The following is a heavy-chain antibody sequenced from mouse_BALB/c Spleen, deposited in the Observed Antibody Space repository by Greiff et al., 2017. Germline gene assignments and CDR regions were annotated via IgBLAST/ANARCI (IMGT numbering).Heavy chain of an antibody. D-gene: IGHD1-1*01. CDR3: ARRGYYGSNYFDY. J-gene: IGHJ2*01. CDR1: GYTFSSYW. V-gene: IGHV1-9*01. Sequence: VKLVESGAELMKPGASVKISCKATGYTFSSYWIEWVKQRPGHGLEWIGEILPGSGSTNYNEKFKGKATFTADTSSNTAYMQLSSLTSEDSAVYYCARRGYYGSNYFDYWGQGTTLTVSS. CDR2: ILPGSGST.